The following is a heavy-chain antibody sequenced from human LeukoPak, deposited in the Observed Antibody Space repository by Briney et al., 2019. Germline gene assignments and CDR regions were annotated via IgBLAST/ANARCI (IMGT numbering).Heavy chain of an antibody. CDR3: ARVPSHGSGYYYMFDY. D-gene: IGHD3-10*01. CDR1: GVSISSYY. J-gene: IGHJ4*02. Sequence: SETLSLTCTVSGVSISSYYWSWIRQPPGKGLEWIGYIYYSGSTNHNPSLKSRVTISVDTSKNQFSLKLNSVTAADTAVYYCARVPSHGSGYYYMFDYWGQGTLVTVSS. CDR2: IYYSGST. V-gene: IGHV4-59*12.